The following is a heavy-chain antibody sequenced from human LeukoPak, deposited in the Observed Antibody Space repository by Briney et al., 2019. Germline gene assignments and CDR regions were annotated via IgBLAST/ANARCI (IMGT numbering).Heavy chain of an antibody. D-gene: IGHD5-18*01. J-gene: IGHJ4*02. Sequence: PGGSLRLSCAASGFTFSSYAMYWVRQAPGKGLEYVSAISSDGDKTYYANSVKGRFTISRDNSMNTLYLQMGTLRVEDMALYHCARSIRAGYGLFDSWGQGTLVTVSS. CDR1: GFTFSSYA. CDR2: ISSDGDKT. CDR3: ARSIRAGYGLFDS. V-gene: IGHV3-64*01.